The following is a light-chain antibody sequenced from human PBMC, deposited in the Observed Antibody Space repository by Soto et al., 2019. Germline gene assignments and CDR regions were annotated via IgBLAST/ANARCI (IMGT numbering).Light chain of an antibody. J-gene: IGKJ5*01. CDR3: QQRSNWPPIT. V-gene: IGKV3-11*01. Sequence: EIVLTQSPATLSLSPGAPATLSCRASQSVSSYLAWYQQKPGQAPRLLIYDASNRATGIPARFSGSGSGTDFTLTISSLEPEDFAVYYCQQRSNWPPITFGQGTRLEIK. CDR1: QSVSSY. CDR2: DAS.